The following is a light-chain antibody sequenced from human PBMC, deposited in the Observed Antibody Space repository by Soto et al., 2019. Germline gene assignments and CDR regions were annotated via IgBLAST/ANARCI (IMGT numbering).Light chain of an antibody. Sequence: EIVMTQSPATLSVSPGERATRSCRASQSVSSNLAWYQQKPGQAPRLLIYGASTRATGIPARFSGSGSGTEFTLTISSLQSEDFAVYYCQQYNNWPPEITFGGGTKADIK. CDR3: QQYNNWPPEIT. V-gene: IGKV3-15*01. J-gene: IGKJ4*01. CDR2: GAS. CDR1: QSVSSN.